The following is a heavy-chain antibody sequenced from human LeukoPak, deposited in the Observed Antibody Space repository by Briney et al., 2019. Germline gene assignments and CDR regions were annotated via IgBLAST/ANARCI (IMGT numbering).Heavy chain of an antibody. Sequence: PSETLSLTCNVSGDSISSDYWSWIRQPPGKGLEWVGSIYYSGSTYYNPSPKSRVTISVDTSKNQFSPKLSSVTAAETAVYYCARGSITMVRGVLYYFDYWGQGTLVTVSS. CDR2: IYYSGST. V-gene: IGHV4-39*07. CDR1: GDSISSDY. J-gene: IGHJ4*02. D-gene: IGHD3-10*01. CDR3: ARGSITMVRGVLYYFDY.